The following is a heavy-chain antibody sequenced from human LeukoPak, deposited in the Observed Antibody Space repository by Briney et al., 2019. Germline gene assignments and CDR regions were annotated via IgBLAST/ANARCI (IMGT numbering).Heavy chain of an antibody. V-gene: IGHV6-1*01. Sequence: SQTLSLTCAISGDSVSSNGAAWNWIRQSPSRGLEWLGRTYYKSKWYSDYGISVKSRITINPDTSKNQFSLQLNSVTPEDTAVYYCARELGSAGYYYDSSGLEVSYFDYWGQGTLVTVSS. CDR3: ARELGSAGYYYDSSGLEVSYFDY. D-gene: IGHD3-22*01. CDR1: GDSVSSNGAA. J-gene: IGHJ4*02. CDR2: TYYKSKWYS.